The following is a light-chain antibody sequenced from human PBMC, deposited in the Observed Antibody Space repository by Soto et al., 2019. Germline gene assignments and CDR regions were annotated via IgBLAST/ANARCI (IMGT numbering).Light chain of an antibody. CDR3: TSYTTTSTWV. V-gene: IGLV2-14*01. J-gene: IGLJ3*02. CDR2: EVS. Sequence: QSALTQPASVSGSPGQSITISCTGTSSDVGRYNYVSWYQQRPGKAPKCLIYEVSNRPSGVSNRFSGSKSGNTASLTISGLQTEDGADYYCTSYTTTSTWVFGGGTKLTVL. CDR1: SSDVGRYNY.